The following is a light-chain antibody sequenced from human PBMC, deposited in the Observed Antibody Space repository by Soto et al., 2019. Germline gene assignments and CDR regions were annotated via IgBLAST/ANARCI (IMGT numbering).Light chain of an antibody. J-gene: IGKJ1*01. V-gene: IGKV1-5*01. CDR2: DXS. CDR1: QSNYRG. CDR3: QQYQRYSRT. Sequence: ITMTQSPSPMSASVGGRVTVPXRASQSNYRGVVRNQQQRGXAPNXXXDDXSSLHRGGPSRFTGSGFATEFTLTISSLQPEDFANYYCQQYQRYSRTFGQGTKVDIK.